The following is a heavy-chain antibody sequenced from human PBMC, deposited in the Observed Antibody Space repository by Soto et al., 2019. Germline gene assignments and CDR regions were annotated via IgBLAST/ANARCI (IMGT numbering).Heavy chain of an antibody. CDR1: GFTFSSYS. D-gene: IGHD3-10*01. CDR2: ISSGSNYT. Sequence: EVQLVESGGGLVKPGGSLRLSCVVSGFTFSSYSMNWVRQAPGKGLEWVSSISSGSNYTYYADSVKGRFTISRDNAKNSVYLQMKSLRAEDTALYYCARDFKESQYYYYCMDVWGKGTTVTGSS. V-gene: IGHV3-21*06. CDR3: ARDFKESQYYYYCMDV. J-gene: IGHJ6*03.